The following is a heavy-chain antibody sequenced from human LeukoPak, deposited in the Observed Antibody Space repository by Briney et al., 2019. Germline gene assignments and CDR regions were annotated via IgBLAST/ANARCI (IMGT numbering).Heavy chain of an antibody. D-gene: IGHD1-26*01. CDR3: ARATSTTLVGAPDQAFDI. V-gene: IGHV1-18*01. CDR1: GYTFTSYG. J-gene: IGHJ3*02. Sequence: ASVKVSCKASGYTFTSYGISWVRQAPGQGLEWMGWISAYNGNTNYAQKLQGRVTMTTDTSTTTAYMELRSLRSDDTAVYFCARATSTTLVGAPDQAFDIWGQGTMVTVSS. CDR2: ISAYNGNT.